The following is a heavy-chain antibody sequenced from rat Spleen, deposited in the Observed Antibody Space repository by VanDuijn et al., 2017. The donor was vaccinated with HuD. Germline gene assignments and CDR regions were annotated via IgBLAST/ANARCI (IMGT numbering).Heavy chain of an antibody. CDR3: TTVTY. J-gene: IGHJ3*01. Sequence: EVQLVESGGGLVQPGTSLKLSCAASGFTFKNYWMTWIRQAPGKGLEWVASSINTGGSTYYADSVKGRFTISRDNAKSTLYLQMNSLRSEDAATYYCTTVTYWGQGTLVTVSS. CDR1: GFTFKNYW. CDR2: SINTGGST. V-gene: IGHV5-31*01.